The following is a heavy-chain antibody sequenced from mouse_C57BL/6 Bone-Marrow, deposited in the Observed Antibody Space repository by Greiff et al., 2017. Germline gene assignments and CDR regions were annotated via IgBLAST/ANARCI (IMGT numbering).Heavy chain of an antibody. Sequence: EVKLVESGGGLVKPGGSLKLSCAASGFTFSSYTMSWVRQTPEKRLEWVATISGGGSNTYSPDSGKGRFTISRDNAKNTLCLQMSSLRSEDTALYYCARQLGRRGNYFDYWGHGTTLTVSS. CDR2: ISGGGSNT. V-gene: IGHV5-9*01. CDR3: ARQLGRRGNYFDY. D-gene: IGHD4-1*01. CDR1: GFTFSSYT. J-gene: IGHJ2*01.